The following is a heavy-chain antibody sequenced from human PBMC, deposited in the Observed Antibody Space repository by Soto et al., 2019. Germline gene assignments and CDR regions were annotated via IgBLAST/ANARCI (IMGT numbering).Heavy chain of an antibody. D-gene: IGHD6-6*01. CDR3: TRDPIAARPSYYYYYYYMDV. J-gene: IGHJ6*03. Sequence: GGSLRLSCTASGFTFGDYAMSWFRQAPGKGLEWVGFIRSKAYGGTTEYAASVKGRFTISRDDSKSIAYLQMNSLKTEDTAVYYCTRDPIAARPSYYYYYYYMDVWGKGTTVIVSS. CDR2: IRSKAYGGTT. CDR1: GFTFGDYA. V-gene: IGHV3-49*03.